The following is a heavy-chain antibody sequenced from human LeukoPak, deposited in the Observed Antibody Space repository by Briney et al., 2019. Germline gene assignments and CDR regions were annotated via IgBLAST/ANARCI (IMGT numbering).Heavy chain of an antibody. D-gene: IGHD2-15*01. Sequence: GSLRLSCVASGFTFSSYAMSWVRQAPGKGLEWVATISGSGNTIYYADSVKGRFIISRDNSQNTLYLQMHSLRAEDTAVFHCAKDAAIYCTGDSCYSGFDNWGQGTLVTVSS. V-gene: IGHV3-23*01. CDR2: ISGSGNTI. CDR3: AKDAAIYCTGDSCYSGFDN. CDR1: GFTFSSYA. J-gene: IGHJ4*02.